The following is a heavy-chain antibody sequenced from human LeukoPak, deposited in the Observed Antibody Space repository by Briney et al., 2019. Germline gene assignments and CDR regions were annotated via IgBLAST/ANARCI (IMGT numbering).Heavy chain of an antibody. V-gene: IGHV3-7*04. CDR1: GFTFSSHW. J-gene: IGHJ4*02. D-gene: IGHD2-2*01. CDR3: ARVGSSRPFDN. Sequence: PGGSLRLSCAASGFTFSSHWMTWVRQAPGKGLEWVANIKEDGTESFYVDSVKGRFTISRDNAKSSLFLQMNSLTDEDTAVYYCARVGSSRPFDNWGQGALVTVSS. CDR2: IKEDGTES.